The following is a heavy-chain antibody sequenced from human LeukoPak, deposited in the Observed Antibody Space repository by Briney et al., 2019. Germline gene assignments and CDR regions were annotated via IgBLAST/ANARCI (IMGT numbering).Heavy chain of an antibody. CDR3: VRDWGYDSSGYWQKYFDT. D-gene: IGHD3-22*01. J-gene: IGHJ4*02. Sequence: PGRSLRLSCAASKFTFNNYAMHWVRQAPGKGLEWVAVISYDGSNKYYADSVKGRFTISRDNPKNTLYLQMNSLRAEDTAVYYCVRDWGYDSSGYWQKYFDTWGQGTLVTVSS. V-gene: IGHV3-30*04. CDR2: ISYDGSNK. CDR1: KFTFNNYA.